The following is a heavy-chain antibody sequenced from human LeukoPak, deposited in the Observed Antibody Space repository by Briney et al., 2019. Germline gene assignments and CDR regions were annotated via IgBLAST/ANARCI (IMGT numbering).Heavy chain of an antibody. Sequence: PSETLSLTCTASGGSISSGTYYWGWIRQPPGKGLEWIGSIYYSGITHYNPSLKSRVTISVDTSKNQFSLKLSSVTAADTAVYSCARPGTSHAFDIWGQGTMVTVSS. CDR3: ARPGTSHAFDI. CDR2: IYYSGIT. V-gene: IGHV4-39*01. D-gene: IGHD3/OR15-3a*01. CDR1: GGSISSGTYY. J-gene: IGHJ3*02.